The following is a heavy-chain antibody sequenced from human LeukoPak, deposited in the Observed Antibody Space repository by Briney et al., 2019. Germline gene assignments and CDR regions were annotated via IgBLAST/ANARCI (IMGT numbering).Heavy chain of an antibody. J-gene: IGHJ3*02. CDR3: ARRDAFDI. CDR1: AASISNYY. CDR2: IYYRGST. V-gene: IGHV4-59*01. Sequence: SETLSLTCTVSAASISNYYSSWIRQPPGKGLEWIGYIYYRGSTGYHPSLKSRVTISVDTSKTQISLKLSSVTAADTAVYYCARRDAFDIWGQGTMVAVSS.